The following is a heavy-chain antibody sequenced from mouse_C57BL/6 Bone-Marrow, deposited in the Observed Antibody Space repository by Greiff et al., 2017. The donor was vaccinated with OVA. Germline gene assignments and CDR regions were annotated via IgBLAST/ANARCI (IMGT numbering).Heavy chain of an antibody. V-gene: IGHV1-81*01. J-gene: IGHJ2*01. D-gene: IGHD4-1*01. Sequence: QVQLQQSGAELARPGASVKLSCKASGYTFTSYGIRWVKQRPGQGLEWIGEIYPRSGNTYYNEQFKGKATLTADTSSSTAYMELRSLTSEDSAVYFCARGTGTKVGYYYDDWGQGATLTVSS. CDR3: ARGTGTKVGYYYDD. CDR1: GYTFTSYG. CDR2: IYPRSGNT.